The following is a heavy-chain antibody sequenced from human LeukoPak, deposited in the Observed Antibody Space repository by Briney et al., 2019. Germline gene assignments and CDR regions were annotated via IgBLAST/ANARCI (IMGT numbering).Heavy chain of an antibody. Sequence: GESLKISCKGSGYSFTSYWIGWVRQMPGKGLEWMGIIYPGDSDTRYSPSFQGQVTISADKSISTAYLQWSSLKASDTAMYYCARRLYGSGSYYGVSSAHFDYWGQGTLVTVSS. CDR2: IYPGDSDT. D-gene: IGHD3-10*01. CDR3: ARRLYGSGSYYGVSSAHFDY. V-gene: IGHV5-51*01. J-gene: IGHJ4*02. CDR1: GYSFTSYW.